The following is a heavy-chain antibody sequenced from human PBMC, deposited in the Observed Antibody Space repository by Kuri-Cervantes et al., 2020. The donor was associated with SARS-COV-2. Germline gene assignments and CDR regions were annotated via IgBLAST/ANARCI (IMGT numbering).Heavy chain of an antibody. CDR2: INPDSSGT. CDR3: ARDIVGAPYYYYYYMDV. D-gene: IGHD1-26*01. CDR1: GYTFTDYY. J-gene: IGHJ6*03. Sequence: ASVKVSCKASGYTFTDYYMHWVRQAPGQGLEWMGWINPDSSGTDYAEKFQGRVTMTRDMSISTAYMELSRLRSDDTAVYYCARDIVGAPYYYYYYMDVWGKGTTVTVSS. V-gene: IGHV1-2*02.